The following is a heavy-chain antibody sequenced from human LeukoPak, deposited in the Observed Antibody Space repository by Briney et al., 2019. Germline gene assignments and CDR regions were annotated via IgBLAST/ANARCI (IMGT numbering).Heavy chain of an antibody. D-gene: IGHD4/OR15-4a*01. V-gene: IGHV3-33*01. J-gene: IGHJ3*02. CDR1: GFSFSCCG. CDR2: LRANGHNN. Sequence: GGSPRLSCAASGFSFSCCGMHWVRQAPGKGLDWVAVLRANGHNNYYADSVEGRFTISRDSSKNTLYLQMTSLRADDTAVYYCARERAPFDGFDIWGRGTVVTVSS. CDR3: ARERAPFDGFDI.